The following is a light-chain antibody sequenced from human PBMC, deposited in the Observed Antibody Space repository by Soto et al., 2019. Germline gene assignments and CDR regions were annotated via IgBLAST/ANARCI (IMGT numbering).Light chain of an antibody. J-gene: IGLJ3*02. CDR3: SSYTSSNFWV. V-gene: IGLV2-14*01. CDR1: SSDVGAYNY. CDR2: EVS. Sequence: QSVLTQPASVSGSPGQSITISCTGTSSDVGAYNYVSWYQHHPGKAPKLMIYEVSNRPSGVSNRFSGSKSGNMASLTISGLQAEDEADYYCSSYTSSNFWVFGEGTKLTVL.